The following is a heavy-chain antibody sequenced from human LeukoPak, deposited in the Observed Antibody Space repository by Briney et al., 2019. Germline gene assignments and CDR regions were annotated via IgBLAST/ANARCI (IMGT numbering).Heavy chain of an antibody. CDR2: IRWNSSNI. CDR1: GFTFDDYA. CDR3: AKDAYGGATFFYYMDV. V-gene: IGHV3-9*01. Sequence: HTGGSLRLSCARSGFTFDDYAMHSVRQTPGEGLGWVSGIRWNSSNIAYADFVGGRFTISKDNAKNSLSLQRNSLSDEDTTVYYCAKDAYGGATFFYYMDVWGKGTTATVSS. D-gene: IGHD2/OR15-2a*01. J-gene: IGHJ6*03.